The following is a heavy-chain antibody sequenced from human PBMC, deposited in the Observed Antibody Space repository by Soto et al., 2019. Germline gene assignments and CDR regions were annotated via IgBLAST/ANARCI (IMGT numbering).Heavy chain of an antibody. D-gene: IGHD3-9*01. CDR2: MSPRFGAT. CDR1: GGTFSSYA. J-gene: IGHJ4*02. V-gene: IGHV1-69*01. Sequence: QVQLVQSGAEVKKPGSSVKVSCKASGGTFSSYAISWVRQAPGQGLEWMGGMSPRFGATNYAQKFQGRVTITSDQSTRTVYMVLNTLRSEATAMYYCAGVPESTYALTQLVITTFGFCWGQGTLVNVS. CDR3: AGVPESTYALTQLVITTFGFC.